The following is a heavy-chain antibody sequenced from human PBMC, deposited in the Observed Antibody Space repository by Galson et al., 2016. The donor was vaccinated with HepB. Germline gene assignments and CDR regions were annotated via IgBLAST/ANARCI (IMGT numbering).Heavy chain of an antibody. CDR3: ARGPPEGCGSGTGYLGAFDL. J-gene: IGHJ3*01. CDR2: IYNTGNT. V-gene: IGHV4-30-4*08. CDR1: GGSISTGVFY. D-gene: IGHD2-21*01. Sequence: TLSPTCTVSGGSISTGVFYWSWIRQPPGKGPEWIGYIYNTGNTYHNPSLEIRIRISIDTSKDQVSLKVTSVTAADTALYYWARGPPEGCGSGTGYLGAFDLWGQGTLVTVSS.